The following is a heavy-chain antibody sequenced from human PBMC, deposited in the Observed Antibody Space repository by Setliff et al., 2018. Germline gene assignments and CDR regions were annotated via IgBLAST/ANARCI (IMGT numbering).Heavy chain of an antibody. CDR1: GGSIGSSF. J-gene: IGHJ6*03. CDR3: ARGCAAGACYSDYYYYTDV. CDR2: KSNRGDT. Sequence: PSETLSLTCTVSGGSIGSSFWNWIRQSPGKGLEWIGYKSNRGDTNSNPSLRSRLTMSVDTSKSQFSLKLKSVTAADTAMYYCARGCAAGACYSDYYYYTDVWGKGTTVTVSS. D-gene: IGHD2-15*01. V-gene: IGHV4-59*01.